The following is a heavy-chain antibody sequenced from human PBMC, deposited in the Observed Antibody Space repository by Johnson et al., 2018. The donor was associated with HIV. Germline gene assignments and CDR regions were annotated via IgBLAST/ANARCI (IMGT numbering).Heavy chain of an antibody. D-gene: IGHD6-19*01. V-gene: IGHV3-20*04. J-gene: IGHJ3*02. CDR1: AFTFDDYV. CDR2: INWNGGST. CDR3: AGQVRAFDI. Sequence: VQVVESGGGVVQPGGSLRLSCAASAFTFDDYVMHWVRQGPGKGLEWVSGINWNGGSTGYADSVKGRFTISRDNSMHTMYLQMKSLRAEDTAVYYCAGQVRAFDIWGQGTMVTVSS.